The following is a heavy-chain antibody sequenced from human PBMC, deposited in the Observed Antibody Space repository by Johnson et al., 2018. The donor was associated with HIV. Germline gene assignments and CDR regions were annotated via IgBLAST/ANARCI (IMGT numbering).Heavy chain of an antibody. Sequence: QMLLVESGGGVVQPGRSLRLSCAASGFTFSSYAMHWVRQAPGKGLEWVVVISYDGSNKYYADSVKGRFTISRDNSKNTLYLQMNSLRAEDTAVYYCASTSSGWFYAFDIWGQGTMVTVSS. CDR2: ISYDGSNK. CDR3: ASTSSGWFYAFDI. D-gene: IGHD6-19*01. CDR1: GFTFSSYA. J-gene: IGHJ3*02. V-gene: IGHV3-30-3*01.